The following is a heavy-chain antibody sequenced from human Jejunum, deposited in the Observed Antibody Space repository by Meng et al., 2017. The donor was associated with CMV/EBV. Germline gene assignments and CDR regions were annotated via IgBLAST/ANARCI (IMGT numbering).Heavy chain of an antibody. CDR2: INPHSGGT. V-gene: IGHV1-2*02. Sequence: QVQLVQSGAEVQKPXXSVKVSCKSSGYTFTGYYLYWVRQAPGQRIESMGWINPHSGGTNFAQKFRGRVTMTRDTSMSTAFMELSGLTSDDTAVYYCARVRTVTSPFDLWGQGTLVTVSS. J-gene: IGHJ4*02. CDR3: ARVRTVTSPFDL. CDR1: GYTFTGYY. D-gene: IGHD4-17*01.